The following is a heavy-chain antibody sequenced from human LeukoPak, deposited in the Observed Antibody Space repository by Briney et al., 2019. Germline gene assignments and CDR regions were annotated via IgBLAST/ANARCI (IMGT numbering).Heavy chain of an antibody. V-gene: IGHV1-24*01. CDR1: GYTLTELS. CDR2: FDPEDGET. Sequence: GASVKVSCKVSGYTLTELSMHWVRQAPGKGLEWMGGFDPEDGETIYAQKFQGRVTMTEDTSTDTAYMELSSLRSEDTAVYYCATGPYIPGPFDYWGQGTLVTVSS. J-gene: IGHJ4*02. D-gene: IGHD5-18*01. CDR3: ATGPYIPGPFDY.